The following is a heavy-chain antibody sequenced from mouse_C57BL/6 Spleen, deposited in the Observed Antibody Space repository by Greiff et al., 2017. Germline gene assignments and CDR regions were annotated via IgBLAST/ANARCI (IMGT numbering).Heavy chain of an antibody. D-gene: IGHD1-1*01. CDR2: IYPGSGST. J-gene: IGHJ4*01. CDR1: GYTFPSYW. V-gene: IGHV1-55*01. Sequence: QVQLQQPGAELVKPGASVKMSCKASGYTFPSYWITWVKQRPGQGLEWIGDIYPGSGSTNYNEKFKSKATLTVDTSSSTAYMQLSSLTSEDSAVYYCARVGITTVVEDYAMDKWGQGASVTVSS. CDR3: ARVGITTVVEDYAMDK.